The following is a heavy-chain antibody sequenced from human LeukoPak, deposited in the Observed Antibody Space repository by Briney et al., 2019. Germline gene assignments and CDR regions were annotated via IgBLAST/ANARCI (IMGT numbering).Heavy chain of an antibody. Sequence: WGSLRLSCAASGFTFSDHYMNWIRQGPGKGLEWVSYISHTGTTIYYADSVRGRFTLSRDNARNSLYLQMNSLRAEDAAVYYCARGHWGLDSWGQGTLVSVSS. J-gene: IGHJ4*02. CDR3: ARGHWGLDS. CDR1: GFTFSDHY. D-gene: IGHD7-27*01. CDR2: ISHTGTTI. V-gene: IGHV3-11*04.